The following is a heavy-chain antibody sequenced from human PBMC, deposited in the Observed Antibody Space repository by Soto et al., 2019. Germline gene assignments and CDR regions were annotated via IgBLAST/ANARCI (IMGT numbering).Heavy chain of an antibody. D-gene: IGHD3-3*01. CDR2: IWFDGSNK. CDR3: ARDYDGWGSDY. CDR1: GFTFNNYG. Sequence: GGSLRLSCAASGFTFNNYGIHFFRQSPVQGLEWVALIWFDGSNKYYADSVKGRFTISRDNSKNTLYLQMNSLRAEDTAAYYCARDYDGWGSDYWGQGTLVTVSS. V-gene: IGHV3-33*01. J-gene: IGHJ4*02.